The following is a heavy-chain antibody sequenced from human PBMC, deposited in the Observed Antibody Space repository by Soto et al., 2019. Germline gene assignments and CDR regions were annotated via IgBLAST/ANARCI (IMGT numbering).Heavy chain of an antibody. CDR3: TREDLGLWLPIDY. Sequence: SVKVSCKASGGTFSSYAISWVRQAPGQGLEWMGGIIPIFGTANYAQKFQGRVTITADESTSTAYMELSSLRSEDTAVYYCTREDLGLWLPIDYWGQGTLVTVSS. V-gene: IGHV1-69*13. J-gene: IGHJ4*02. CDR2: IIPIFGTA. CDR1: GGTFSSYA. D-gene: IGHD5-18*01.